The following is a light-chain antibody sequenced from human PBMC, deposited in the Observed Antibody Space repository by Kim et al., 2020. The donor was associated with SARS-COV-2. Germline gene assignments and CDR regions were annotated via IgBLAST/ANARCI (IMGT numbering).Light chain of an antibody. V-gene: IGKV1-5*01. CDR2: AAS. J-gene: IGKJ1*01. Sequence: DIQMTQSPSTLSASLGDRVTITCRASQSISSWLAWYQQKPGKAPKRLIYAASSLESGVPSRFSGSGSGTEFTLTISSLQPEDSATYYCQQYNTHSWTFGQGTKVDIK. CDR3: QQYNTHSWT. CDR1: QSISSW.